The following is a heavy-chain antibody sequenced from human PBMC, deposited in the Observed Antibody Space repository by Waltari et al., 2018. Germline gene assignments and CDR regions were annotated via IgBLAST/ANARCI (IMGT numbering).Heavy chain of an antibody. CDR2: IKQDGSEN. J-gene: IGHJ4*02. CDR3: ARGINSPGIDY. V-gene: IGHV3-7*01. Sequence: EVEFVESGGDLVQPGGSLRLSGAASGFSFGYYWMNWVRQARGKGLEWVANIKQDGSENYYLGSVKGRFTISRDNAKNLLYLQMNSLRAEDTAVYYCARGINSPGIDYWGQGNLVTVSS. CDR1: GFSFGYYW. D-gene: IGHD1-26*01.